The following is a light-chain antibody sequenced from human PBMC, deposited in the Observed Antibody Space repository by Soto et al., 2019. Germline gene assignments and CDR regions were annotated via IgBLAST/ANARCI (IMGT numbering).Light chain of an antibody. J-gene: IGKJ3*01. CDR3: QHRSSGPRT. Sequence: DIVLTQSPATLSLSPGERATLSCRASQSVSSYLAWYQQKAGQAPRLLIYDASNMATGIPSRFSGSGSGTDITITNSLLKDEYFAVYYCQHRSSGPRTFGLGTKVDIK. CDR1: QSVSSY. V-gene: IGKV3-11*01. CDR2: DAS.